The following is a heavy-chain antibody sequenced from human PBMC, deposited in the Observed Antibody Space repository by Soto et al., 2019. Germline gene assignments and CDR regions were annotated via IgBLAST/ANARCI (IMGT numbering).Heavy chain of an antibody. CDR3: AKDIGGSSSWYCPWFDP. V-gene: IGHV3-9*01. CDR1: GFTFDDYA. Sequence: GGSLRLSCAASGFTFDDYAMHWVRQAPGKGLEWVSGISWNSGSIGYADSVKGRFTISRDNAKNSLYLQMNSLRAEDTALYYCAKDIGGSSSWYCPWFDPWGQGTLVTVSS. CDR2: ISWNSGSI. D-gene: IGHD6-13*01. J-gene: IGHJ5*02.